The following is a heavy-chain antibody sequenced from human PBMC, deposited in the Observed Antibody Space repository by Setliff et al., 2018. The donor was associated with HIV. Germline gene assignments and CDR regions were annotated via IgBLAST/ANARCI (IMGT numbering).Heavy chain of an antibody. CDR3: ARGNNDLESFDC. CDR2: IYASGKT. V-gene: IGHV4-4*07. CDR1: GDSLNTYY. D-gene: IGHD3-3*01. J-gene: IGHJ4*02. Sequence: SETLSLTCNVSGDSLNTYYWSWIRQSGGKGLEWIGRIYASGKTTFNPSLKSRVRMSVDTSKNPFSLKLTSVTASDTAVYYCARGNNDLESFDCWGQGALVTVSS.